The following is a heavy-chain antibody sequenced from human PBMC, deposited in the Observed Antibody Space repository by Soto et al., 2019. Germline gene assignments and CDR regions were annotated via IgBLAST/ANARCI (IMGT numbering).Heavy chain of an antibody. CDR3: ARERDYYDSSGYVGAFDI. D-gene: IGHD3-22*01. J-gene: IGHJ3*02. V-gene: IGHV1-69*01. CDR1: GGTFSSYA. CDR2: IIPIFGTA. Sequence: QVQLVQSGAEVQKPGSSVKVSCKASGGTFSSYAISWVRQAPGQGLEWMGGIIPIFGTANYAQKFQGRVTITADESTSTAYMELSSLRSEDTAVYYCARERDYYDSSGYVGAFDIWGQGTMVTVSS.